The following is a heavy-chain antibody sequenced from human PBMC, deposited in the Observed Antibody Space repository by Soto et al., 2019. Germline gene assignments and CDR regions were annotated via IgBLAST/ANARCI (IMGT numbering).Heavy chain of an antibody. D-gene: IGHD1-1*01. CDR1: GASISGFY. CDR2: IYATGTT. Sequence: SETLSLTCTVSGASISGFYWSWIRKSAGKGLEWIGRIYATGTTDYNPSLKSRVMMSVDTSKKQLSLKLRSVTAADTAVYYCVRDGTKTLRDWFDPWGQGISVTISS. V-gene: IGHV4-4*07. J-gene: IGHJ5*02. CDR3: VRDGTKTLRDWFDP.